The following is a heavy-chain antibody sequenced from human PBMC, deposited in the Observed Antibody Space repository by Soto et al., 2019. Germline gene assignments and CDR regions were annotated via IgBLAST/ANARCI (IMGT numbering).Heavy chain of an antibody. CDR1: GYSFTSYW. D-gene: IGHD3-16*02. CDR2: IYPGDSDT. Sequence: GESLKISCKGSGYSFTSYWIGWVRQMPGKGLEWMGIIYPGDSDTRYSPSFQGQVPISADKSISTAYLQWSSLKASDTAMYYCARRSGGYYDYIWGSYPYFDYWGQGTLVTVSS. CDR3: ARRSGGYYDYIWGSYPYFDY. V-gene: IGHV5-51*01. J-gene: IGHJ4*02.